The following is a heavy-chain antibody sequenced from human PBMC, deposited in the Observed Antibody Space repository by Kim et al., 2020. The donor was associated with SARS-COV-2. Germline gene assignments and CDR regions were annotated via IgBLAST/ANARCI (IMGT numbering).Heavy chain of an antibody. Sequence: GGSLRLSCAVSRFTFNNYWINWVRHAPGKGLVWVSWISSEGSITNYADSVKGRFTMSRDNAENTLYLQMNSLRAKDTAVYYCARGFFGDGFDVWGQGTTVTVSS. CDR2: ISSEGSIT. CDR1: RFTFNNYW. V-gene: IGHV3-74*01. J-gene: IGHJ6*02. D-gene: IGHD3-10*01. CDR3: ARGFFGDGFDV.